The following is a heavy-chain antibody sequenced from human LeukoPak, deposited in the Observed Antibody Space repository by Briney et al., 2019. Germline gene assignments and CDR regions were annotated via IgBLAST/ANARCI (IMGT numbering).Heavy chain of an antibody. J-gene: IGHJ6*02. CDR3: ARDGGVQLWFYYYYGMDV. CDR2: ISYDGSNK. CDR1: GFTFSSYA. D-gene: IGHD5-18*01. Sequence: GGSLRLSCAASGFTFSSYAMHWVRQAPGKGLEWVAVISYDGSNKYYADSVKGRFTISRDNSKNTLYPQMNSLRAEDTAVYYCARDGGVQLWFYYYYGMDVWGQGTTVTVSS. V-gene: IGHV3-30*04.